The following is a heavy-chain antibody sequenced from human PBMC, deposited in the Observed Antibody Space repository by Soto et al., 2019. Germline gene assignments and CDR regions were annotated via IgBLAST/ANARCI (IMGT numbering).Heavy chain of an antibody. Sequence: EVQLVQSGGGLVQPGRSLRLSCAASGFTFDDYAMHWVRQAPGKGLEWVSGISWNSDSRGYADSVKGRFTISRDNAKNILYLRMNSLRDEDTALYYCAKGITIFGGFDYWGQGTLVTVSS. D-gene: IGHD3-3*01. CDR2: ISWNSDSR. CDR1: GFTFDDYA. V-gene: IGHV3-9*01. J-gene: IGHJ4*02. CDR3: AKGITIFGGFDY.